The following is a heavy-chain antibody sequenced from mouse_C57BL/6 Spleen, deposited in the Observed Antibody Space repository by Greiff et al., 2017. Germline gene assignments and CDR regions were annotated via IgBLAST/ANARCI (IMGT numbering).Heavy chain of an antibody. Sequence: ESGPGLVKPSQSLSLTCSVTGYSITSGYYWNWIRQFPGNKLEWMGYISYDGSNNYNPSLKNRISITRDTSTNQFFLKLNSVTTEDTATYYCASPDGYYVGFAYWGQGTLVTVSA. J-gene: IGHJ3*01. D-gene: IGHD2-3*01. CDR2: ISYDGSN. CDR1: GYSITSGYY. CDR3: ASPDGYYVGFAY. V-gene: IGHV3-6*01.